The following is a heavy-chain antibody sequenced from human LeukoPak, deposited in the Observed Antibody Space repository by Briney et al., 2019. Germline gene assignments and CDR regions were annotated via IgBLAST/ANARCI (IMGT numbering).Heavy chain of an antibody. D-gene: IGHD3-22*01. J-gene: IGHJ4*02. CDR1: GYIFTGYY. V-gene: IGHV1-2*04. CDR3: ARVSAYYDSSGYSY. CDR2: INPNSGGT. Sequence: GASVKVSCKASGYIFTGYYMHWVRQAPGQGLEWLGWINPNSGGTNYAQKFQGWVTMTRDTSISTVYMELSRLRSDDTAVYYCARVSAYYDSSGYSYWGQGTLVTVSS.